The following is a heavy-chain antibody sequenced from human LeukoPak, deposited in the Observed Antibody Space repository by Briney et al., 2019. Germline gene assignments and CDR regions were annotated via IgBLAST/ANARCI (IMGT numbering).Heavy chain of an antibody. CDR1: GFTFSSYG. D-gene: IGHD2-2*01. Sequence: GGSLRLSCAASGFTFSSYGMHWVRQAPGKGLEWVAFIRYDGSNKYYADSVKGRFTISRDNSKNTLYLQMNSLRAEDTAVYYCAKDGSYQLLSFDYWGQGTLVTVSS. J-gene: IGHJ4*02. V-gene: IGHV3-30*02. CDR3: AKDGSYQLLSFDY. CDR2: IRYDGSNK.